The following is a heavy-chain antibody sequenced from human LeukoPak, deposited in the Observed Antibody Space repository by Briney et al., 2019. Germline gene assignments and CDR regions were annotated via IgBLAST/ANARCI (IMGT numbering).Heavy chain of an antibody. CDR2: IYYRGST. D-gene: IGHD3-3*01. V-gene: IGHV4-39*01. Sequence: PSETLSLTCTVSGDSNSSNNYYWAWIRQSPERGLEWIGSIYYRGSTYYNPSPKSRVIMSVDTSENHFSLRLTSVTAADTAIYFCARQNHYNFWNALNWFDPWGQGTLVTVSS. CDR3: ARQNHYNFWNALNWFDP. J-gene: IGHJ5*02. CDR1: GDSNSSNNYY.